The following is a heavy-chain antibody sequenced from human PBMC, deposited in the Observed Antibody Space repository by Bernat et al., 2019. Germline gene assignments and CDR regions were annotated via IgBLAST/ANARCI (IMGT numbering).Heavy chain of an antibody. CDR2: IWYDGSNK. CDR1: GFTFSSYG. D-gene: IGHD3-22*01. J-gene: IGHJ4*02. V-gene: IGHV3-33*01. CDR3: ARNTYYYDSSGYLSDY. Sequence: QVQLVESGGGVVQPGRSLRLSCAASGFTFSSYGMHWVRQAPGKGLEWVAVIWYDGSNKYYADSVKGRFTISRDNSKNTLYLQMSSLRAEDTAVYYCARNTYYYDSSGYLSDYWGQGTLVTVSS.